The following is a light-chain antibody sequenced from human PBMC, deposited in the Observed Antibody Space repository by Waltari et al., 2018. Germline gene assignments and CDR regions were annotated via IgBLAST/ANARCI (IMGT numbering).Light chain of an antibody. J-gene: IGLJ2*01. V-gene: IGLV2-14*03. CDR1: SSDIGGYDY. CDR3: SSYTTNKTPV. CDR2: DVT. Sequence: QPALTQPASVSGSPGQSITISCTGSSSDIGGYDYVSWSQQHPGKAPKLIIYDVTKRPSGISSRFSGSKSGNTASLTISGLQAEDEADYYCSSYTTNKTPVIGGGTKVTVL.